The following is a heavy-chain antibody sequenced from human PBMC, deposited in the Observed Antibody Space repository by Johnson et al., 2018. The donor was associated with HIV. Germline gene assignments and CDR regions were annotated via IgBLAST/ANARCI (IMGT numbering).Heavy chain of an antibody. Sequence: QVQLVESGGGVVQPGRSLRLSCAASGFTFSSYAMHWVRQAPGKGLEWVAVISYDGGNKYYADSVKGRCTISKDNSKNTLYLQRKSLRPEDTAVYYCVQGVPNPAGAFDIWGRGTMVTVSS. CDR1: GFTFSSYA. V-gene: IGHV3-30*04. J-gene: IGHJ3*02. CDR3: VQGVPNPAGAFDI. CDR2: ISYDGGNK. D-gene: IGHD6-19*01.